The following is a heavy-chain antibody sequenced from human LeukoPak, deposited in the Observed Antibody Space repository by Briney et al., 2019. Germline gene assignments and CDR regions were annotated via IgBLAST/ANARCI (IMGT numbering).Heavy chain of an antibody. J-gene: IGHJ4*02. CDR2: ISGSGGST. D-gene: IGHD1-26*01. CDR3: ATAQVGAPTDF. V-gene: IGHV3-23*01. CDR1: GISLNHYG. Sequence: GGSLRLSCAVSGISLNHYGMSRVRQAPGTGMEWVSAISGSGGSTYYADSVRGRFTISRDNAKDTLYLHMNSLRPEDTAVYYCATAQVGAPTDFWGQGTRVTVSS.